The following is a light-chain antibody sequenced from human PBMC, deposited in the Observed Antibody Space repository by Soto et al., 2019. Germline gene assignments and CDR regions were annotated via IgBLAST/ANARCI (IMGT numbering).Light chain of an antibody. J-gene: IGKJ5*01. CDR2: GAS. CDR1: QSVSSSY. Sequence: ENSVARSRNSRSFAPGGEANLSLTASQSVSSSYLAWYQQKPGQAPRLLIYGASSRATGIPARFSGSGSGTDFTLTISSLEPEDFAVYYCQQRSNWPPTFGQGTRLET. V-gene: IGKV3D-20*02. CDR3: QQRSNWPPT.